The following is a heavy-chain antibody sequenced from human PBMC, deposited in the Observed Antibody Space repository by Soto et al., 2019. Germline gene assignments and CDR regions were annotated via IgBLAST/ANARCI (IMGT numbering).Heavy chain of an antibody. J-gene: IGHJ6*03. V-gene: IGHV1-18*04. CDR2: ISAYNGNT. D-gene: IGHD2-2*01. CDR3: ARGGVVVVPAAKSYYYYYMDV. CDR1: GSTFTRYD. Sequence: SRKVSSRSSGSTFTRYDIIWVRQAPGQGLSYMGWISAYNGNTNYAQKLQGRVTMTTDTSTSTAYMELRSLRSDDTAVYYCARGGVVVVPAAKSYYYYYMDVWGKGTTVTVSS.